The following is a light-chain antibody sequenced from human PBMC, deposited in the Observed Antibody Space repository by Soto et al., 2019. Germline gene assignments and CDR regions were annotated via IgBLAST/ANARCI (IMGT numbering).Light chain of an antibody. CDR2: DVS. J-gene: IGLJ1*01. CDR3: SSYSSSSTRYSV. CDR1: SSDGGGYNY. Sequence: QSALTQPASESGSPGQSITLYGTGKSSDGGGYNYVCWYQQHPGKAPKLMIYDVSNRPSGVSNRFPGSKSGHTASLTISGLLAEDQADYYSSSYSSSSTRYSVFGAVTKVTVL. V-gene: IGLV2-14*01.